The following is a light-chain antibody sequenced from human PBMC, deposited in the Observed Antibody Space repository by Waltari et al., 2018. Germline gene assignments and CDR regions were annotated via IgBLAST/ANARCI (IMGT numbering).Light chain of an antibody. CDR2: AAS. J-gene: IGKJ1*01. Sequence: IVLTQSPGTLSLSPGDRATLSCRASQSVSSSYLGWYQQKPGQAPRLFIYAASSRATGIPDGFSGSGSGTDFTLTSSRLEPEDFAVYYCQQYGSSPRTFGQGTKVEIK. V-gene: IGKV3-20*01. CDR1: QSVSSSY. CDR3: QQYGSSPRT.